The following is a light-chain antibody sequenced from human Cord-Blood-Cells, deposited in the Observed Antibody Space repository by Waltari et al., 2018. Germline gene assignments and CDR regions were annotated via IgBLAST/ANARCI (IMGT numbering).Light chain of an antibody. Sequence: EIVTTQSPATPSVWPGGRATLSCWTSPSVSSNLAWYQQKHGQAPRLIIYGASTSATGIPARFSGSGSETEFNHTSSRLQSKGFAVYCCQQNNNWLVTLGGGTKVKIK. CDR3: QQNNNWLVT. CDR1: PSVSSN. J-gene: IGKJ4*01. V-gene: IGKV3-15*01. CDR2: GAS.